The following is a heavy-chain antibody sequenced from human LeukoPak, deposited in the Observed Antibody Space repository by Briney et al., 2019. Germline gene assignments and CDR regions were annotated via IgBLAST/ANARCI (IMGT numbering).Heavy chain of an antibody. CDR2: INHSGST. CDR1: GGSFSGYY. V-gene: IGHV4-34*01. Sequence: SETLSLTCAVYGGSFSGYYWSWNRQPPGKGLEWIGEINHSGSTNYNPSLKSRVTISVDTSKNQFSLKLSSVTAADTAVYYCARRCQYSSSWIAFDYWGQGTLVTVSS. J-gene: IGHJ4*02. CDR3: ARRCQYSSSWIAFDY. D-gene: IGHD6-13*01.